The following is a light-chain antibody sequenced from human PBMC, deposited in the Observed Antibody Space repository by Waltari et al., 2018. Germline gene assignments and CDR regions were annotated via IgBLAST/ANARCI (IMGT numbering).Light chain of an antibody. CDR2: DAS. J-gene: IGKJ1*01. CDR1: QSITSGY. CDR3: QQFGTAPWT. V-gene: IGKV3-20*01. Sequence: ENVLTQSPGTLSLSPGERATLLCRASQSITSGYFAWYQQKPGQAPRRLLYDASRRAPGIPDRFSGGGSGTEFTLTISRLEAEDFAVYYCQQFGTAPWTFGQGTRVEIK.